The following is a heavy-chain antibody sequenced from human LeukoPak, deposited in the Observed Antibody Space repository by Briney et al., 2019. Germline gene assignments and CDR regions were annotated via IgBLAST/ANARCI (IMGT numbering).Heavy chain of an antibody. CDR3: ASTARSSWYVYYFDY. CDR1: GGSISSGDYY. Sequence: SGTLSLTCTVSGGSISSGDYYWSWIRQPPGKGLEWIGYIYYSGSTYYNPSLKSRVTISVDTSKNQFSLKLSSVTAADTAVYYCASTARSSWYVYYFDYWGQGTLVTVSS. V-gene: IGHV4-30-4*01. D-gene: IGHD6-13*01. J-gene: IGHJ4*02. CDR2: IYYSGST.